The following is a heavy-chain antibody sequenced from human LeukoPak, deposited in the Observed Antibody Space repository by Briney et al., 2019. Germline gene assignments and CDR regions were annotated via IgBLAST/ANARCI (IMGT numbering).Heavy chain of an antibody. CDR1: GYTSTSYG. J-gene: IGHJ4*02. V-gene: IGHV1-18*01. D-gene: IGHD3-10*01. CDR3: ARSEKEITMVRGALGY. CDR2: ISAYNGNT. Sequence: ASVKVSCKASGYTSTSYGISWVRQAPGQGLEWMGWISAYNGNTNYAQKLQGRVTMTTDTSTSTAYMELRSLRTEDTAVYYCARSEKEITMVRGALGYWGQGTLVTVSS.